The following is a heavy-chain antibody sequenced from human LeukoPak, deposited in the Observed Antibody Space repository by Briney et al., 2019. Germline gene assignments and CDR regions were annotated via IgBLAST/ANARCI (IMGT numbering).Heavy chain of an antibody. J-gene: IGHJ4*02. CDR2: IYWDDDK. CDR1: GFSLSTNGVG. CDR3: ARGWGTVVFDY. V-gene: IGHV2-5*02. D-gene: IGHD7-27*01. Sequence: SGPTLVKPTQTLTLTCTFSGFSLSTNGVGVGWIRQPPGKALEWVAFIYWDDDKRYSPSLKSRLTITKDTSKNQVVLTMTDMDPVDTATYYCARGWGTVVFDYWGQGTLVTVSS.